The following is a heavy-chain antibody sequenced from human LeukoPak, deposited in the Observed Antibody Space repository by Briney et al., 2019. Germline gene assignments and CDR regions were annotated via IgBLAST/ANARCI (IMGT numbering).Heavy chain of an antibody. CDR3: ARFYDSSGYYYYFDY. CDR2: INPNSGGT. J-gene: IGHJ4*02. CDR1: GYTFTGYY. D-gene: IGHD3-22*01. V-gene: IGHV1-2*02. Sequence: ASVKVSCKASGYTFTGYYMHWARQAPGQGLEWMGWINPNSGGTNYAQKFQGRVTMTRDTSISTAYMELSRLRSDDTAVYYCARFYDSSGYYYYFDYWGQGTLVTVSS.